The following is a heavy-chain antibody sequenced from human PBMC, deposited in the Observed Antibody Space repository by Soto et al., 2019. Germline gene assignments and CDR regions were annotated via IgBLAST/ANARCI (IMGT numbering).Heavy chain of an antibody. V-gene: IGHV3-23*01. D-gene: IGHD6-19*01. J-gene: IGHJ5*02. CDR1: GFTFSTYA. Sequence: GGSLRLSCAASGFTFSTYAMSWVRQAPGKGLEWVSGISGSGGSTYYADSVKGRFTISRDNSKNTLYLQMSSLRAEDTAVYYCAKGWPSTRKSLVHWFDPWGQGTLVTVSS. CDR3: AKGWPSTRKSLVHWFDP. CDR2: ISGSGGST.